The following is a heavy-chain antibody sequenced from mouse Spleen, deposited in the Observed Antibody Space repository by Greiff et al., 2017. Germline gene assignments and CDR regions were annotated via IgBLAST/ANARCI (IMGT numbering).Heavy chain of an antibody. CDR2: IYPGDGDT. CDR1: GYAFSSSW. D-gene: IGHD2-1*01. J-gene: IGHJ3*01. V-gene: IGHV1-82*01. Sequence: QVQLKQSGPELVKPGASVKISCKASGYAFSSSWMNWVKQRPGKGLEWIGRIYPGDGDTNYNGKFKGKATLTADKSSSTAYMQLSSLTSEDSAVYFCARSGGVTPVAYWGQGTLVTVSA. CDR3: ARSGGVTPVAY.